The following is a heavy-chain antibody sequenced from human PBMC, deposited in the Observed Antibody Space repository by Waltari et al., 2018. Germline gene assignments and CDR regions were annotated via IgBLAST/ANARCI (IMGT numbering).Heavy chain of an antibody. CDR3: AKDIADAGIAVAGTFDY. CDR1: GFTFSRYA. V-gene: IGHV3-23*01. D-gene: IGHD6-19*01. Sequence: EVQLLESGGGLVQPGGSLRLSCAASGFTFSRYALSWVRQAPGKGLEWVSAISGSGGSKYYADSVKGRFTISRDNSKNTLYLQMNSLRAEDTAVYYCAKDIADAGIAVAGTFDYWGQGTLVTVSS. CDR2: ISGSGGSK. J-gene: IGHJ4*02.